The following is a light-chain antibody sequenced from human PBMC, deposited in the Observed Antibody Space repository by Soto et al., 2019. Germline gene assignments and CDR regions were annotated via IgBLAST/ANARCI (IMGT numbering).Light chain of an antibody. CDR2: SAS. J-gene: IGKJ2*01. V-gene: IGKV4-1*01. CDR1: QSVLSSSNNKNF. CDR3: QQYYSIPYT. Sequence: DIVMTQSPDSLAVSLGERATINCKSSQSVLSSSNNKNFLAWYQQKPGQSPKLLIYSASTRESGVPDRFSGSGSGTDFTLTISSLQAEDVAVYYCQQYYSIPYTFGQGTKLEIK.